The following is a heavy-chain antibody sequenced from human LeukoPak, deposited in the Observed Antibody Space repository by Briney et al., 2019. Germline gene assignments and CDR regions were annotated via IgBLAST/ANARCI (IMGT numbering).Heavy chain of an antibody. J-gene: IGHJ5*02. V-gene: IGHV3-48*02. Sequence: GGSLRLSCAASGFTFSSYSMNWVRQAPGKGLEWVSYISSSSSTIYYADSVKGRFTISRDNAKNSLYLQMNSLRDEDTAVYYCARELRYCSSTSCGWFDPWGQGTLVTVSS. CDR2: ISSSSSTI. CDR1: GFTFSSYS. D-gene: IGHD2-2*01. CDR3: ARELRYCSSTSCGWFDP.